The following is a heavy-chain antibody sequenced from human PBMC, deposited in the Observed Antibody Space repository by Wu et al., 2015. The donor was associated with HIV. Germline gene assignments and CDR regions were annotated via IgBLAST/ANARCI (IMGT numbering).Heavy chain of an antibody. CDR2: INPSGGAT. CDR3: ARDATPITTEFDY. CDR1: GYTFTGYY. V-gene: IGHV1-2*02. Sequence: QVQLVQSGAEVKKPGASVKVSCKASGYTFTGYYMHWVRQAPGQGLEWMAWINPSGGATIYAEAFEGRVTVTTDTSMKTVYMELESLTSGDTAMYFCARDATPITTEFDYWGQGTLITVSS. J-gene: IGHJ4*02. D-gene: IGHD4-11*01.